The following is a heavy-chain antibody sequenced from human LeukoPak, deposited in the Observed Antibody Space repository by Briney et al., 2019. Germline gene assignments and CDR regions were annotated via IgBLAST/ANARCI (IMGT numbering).Heavy chain of an antibody. CDR1: GGSISSYY. V-gene: IGHV4-4*07. Sequence: SETLSLTCTVSGGSISSYYWSWIRQPAGKGLEWIGRIYTSGSTNYNPSLKSRVTMSVDTSTNQFSLKLSSVTAADTAVYYCASMGRRGWFDPWGQGTLVTVSS. CDR3: ASMGRRGWFDP. D-gene: IGHD2-15*01. CDR2: IYTSGST. J-gene: IGHJ5*02.